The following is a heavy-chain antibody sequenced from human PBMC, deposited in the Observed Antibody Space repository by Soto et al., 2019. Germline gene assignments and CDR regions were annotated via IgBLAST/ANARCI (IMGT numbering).Heavy chain of an antibody. CDR1: GGSIKTYY. CDR2: AHNSGSA. V-gene: IGHV4-59*13. J-gene: IGHJ5*01. Sequence: SETLSLTCSVSGGSIKTYYWSWIRQSPGKGLEWIGYAHNSGSANYNPSLKSRVTISMDTSKNQFSLKLSSVTGADTAVYYCARDYTDCSGGRCYSPDWFDSWGQGTLVTVSS. CDR3: ARDYTDCSGGRCYSPDWFDS. D-gene: IGHD2-15*01.